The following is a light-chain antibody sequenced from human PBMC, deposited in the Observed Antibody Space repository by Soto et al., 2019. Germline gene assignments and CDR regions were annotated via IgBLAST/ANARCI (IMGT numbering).Light chain of an antibody. J-gene: IGLJ1*01. CDR1: SSDVGGYNY. CDR2: EVS. CDR3: SSYTSSSTLVV. V-gene: IGLV2-14*01. Sequence: QSALTQPAYVSGSPGQSITISCTGTSSDVGGYNYVSWYQKHPGKAPKLMIYEVSNRPSGVSNRFSGSKSGNTASLTISGLQAEDEADYYCSSYTSSSTLVVFGTGTKLTVL.